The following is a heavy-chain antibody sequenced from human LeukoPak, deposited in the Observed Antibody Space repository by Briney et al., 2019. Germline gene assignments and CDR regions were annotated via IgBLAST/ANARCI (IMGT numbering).Heavy chain of an antibody. CDR2: ISGSGGST. V-gene: IGHV3-23*01. J-gene: IGHJ4*02. D-gene: IGHD3-3*01. CDR3: AKGGAYYDFWSGFSEDY. CDR1: GFTFSSYA. Sequence: PGGSLRLSCAASGFTFSSYAMSWVRQAPGKGLEWVSAISGSGGSTCYADSVKGRFTISRDNSKNTLYLQMNSLRAEDTAVYYCAKGGAYYDFWSGFSEDYWGQGTLVTVSS.